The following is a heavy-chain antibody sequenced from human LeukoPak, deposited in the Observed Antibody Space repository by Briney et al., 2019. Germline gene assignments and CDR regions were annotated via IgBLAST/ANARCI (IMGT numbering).Heavy chain of an antibody. CDR2: IYYSGST. V-gene: IGHV4-59*01. D-gene: IGHD3-10*01. Sequence: SETLSLTCTVSGGSISSYYWSWIRQPPGKGLEWIGYIYYSGSTNYNPSLKSRVTISVDTSKNQFSLKLSSVTAADTAVYYCARDKMVRGVIGRYYYYGMDVWGQGTTVTVSS. J-gene: IGHJ6*02. CDR3: ARDKMVRGVIGRYYYYGMDV. CDR1: GGSISSYY.